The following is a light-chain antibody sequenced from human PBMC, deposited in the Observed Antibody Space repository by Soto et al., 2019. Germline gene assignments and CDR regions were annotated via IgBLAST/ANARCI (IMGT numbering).Light chain of an antibody. CDR2: GAS. CDR1: QSVSTNF. CDR3: QQYGRTSWT. J-gene: IGKJ1*01. Sequence: EIVLTQSPGTLSLSPGEGATLSCRASQSVSTNFFAWYQQKPGQAPRLLICGASTRATGIPDRFSGSGSGTDFTLTISRLEPEDFAVYYCQQYGRTSWTFGQGTKVEIK. V-gene: IGKV3-20*01.